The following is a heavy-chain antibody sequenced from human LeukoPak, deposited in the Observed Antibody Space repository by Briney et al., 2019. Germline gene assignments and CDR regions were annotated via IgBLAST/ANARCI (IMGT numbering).Heavy chain of an antibody. Sequence: SVKVSCKASGGTFSSYAISWVRQAPGQGLEWMGGIIPIFGTANYAQKFQGRVTITADESTSTAYMELSSLRSEDTAVYYCARELQDPSDAFDIWGQGTMVTVSS. CDR1: GGTFSSYA. CDR2: IIPIFGTA. J-gene: IGHJ3*02. CDR3: ARELQDPSDAFDI. V-gene: IGHV1-69*13.